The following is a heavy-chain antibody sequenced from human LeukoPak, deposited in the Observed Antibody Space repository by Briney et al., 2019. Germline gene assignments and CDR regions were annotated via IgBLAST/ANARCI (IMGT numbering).Heavy chain of an antibody. D-gene: IGHD6-19*01. CDR2: ISAYNGNT. CDR1: GYTFTSYG. J-gene: IGHJ4*02. Sequence: GASVKVSCKASGYTFTSYGISWVRQAPGQGLEWMGWISAYNGNTNYAQKLQGRVTMTTDTSTSTAYMELRSLRSDDTAVYYCARDLGYGSGWYPSFDYWGQGTLVTVSS. V-gene: IGHV1-18*01. CDR3: ARDLGYGSGWYPSFDY.